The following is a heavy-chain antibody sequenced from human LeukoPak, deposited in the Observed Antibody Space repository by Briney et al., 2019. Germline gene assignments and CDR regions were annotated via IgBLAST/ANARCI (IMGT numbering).Heavy chain of an antibody. V-gene: IGHV4-59*01. D-gene: IGHD6-13*01. CDR1: GGSFSGYY. CDR3: ARVTGYMTEDYFDY. Sequence: SETLSLTCAVYGGSFSGYYWSWIRQPPGKGLEWIGYIYYSGSTNYNPSLKSRVTISIDTSKNQFSLRLSSVTAADTAVYYCARVTGYMTEDYFDYWGQGTLITVSS. CDR2: IYYSGST. J-gene: IGHJ4*02.